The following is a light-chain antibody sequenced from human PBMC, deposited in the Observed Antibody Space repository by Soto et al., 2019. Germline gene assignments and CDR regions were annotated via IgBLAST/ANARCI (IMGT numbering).Light chain of an antibody. V-gene: IGKV1-5*03. CDR3: QQDYNYPYT. CDR2: KAS. CDR1: QSISSW. J-gene: IGKJ5*01. Sequence: DIQMTQSPSTLSASVGDRVTITCRASQSISSWLAWYQQKPGKAPKLLIYKASSLESGVPSRFSGSRSGPDFTLTISSLQPEDFATYYCQQDYNYPYTFGQGTRLEIK.